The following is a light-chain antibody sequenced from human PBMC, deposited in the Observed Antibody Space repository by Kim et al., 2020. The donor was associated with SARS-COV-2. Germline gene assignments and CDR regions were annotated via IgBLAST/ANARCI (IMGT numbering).Light chain of an antibody. J-gene: IGLJ3*02. CDR3: LLSYTHARGV. Sequence: AVVTQEPSLTVSPGGTITLTCGSSTGPVTSSHYPYWLQQKPGQAPRTLIYDTDNRHSWTPARFSGSLLGGKAALTLWAAQPEDEAEYYCLLSYTHARGVFGGGTQLTVL. CDR2: DTD. CDR1: TGPVTSSHY. V-gene: IGLV7-46*01.